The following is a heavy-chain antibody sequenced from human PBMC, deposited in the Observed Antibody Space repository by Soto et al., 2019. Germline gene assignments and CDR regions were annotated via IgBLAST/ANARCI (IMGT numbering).Heavy chain of an antibody. V-gene: IGHV1-69*17. CDR1: GDTLNNYA. J-gene: IGHJ4*02. CDR3: AREQVSGTYFTY. D-gene: IGHD3-10*01. CDR2: IIPMFGIP. Sequence: QVQLVQSGAEVKKAGSSVKVSCKASGDTLNNYALSWVRQAPGEGLEWMGGIIPMFGIPNYAQKFQGRVTISADKSTSTVYMELSSLRSEDTAVYFCAREQVSGTYFTYWGQGTPVTVAS.